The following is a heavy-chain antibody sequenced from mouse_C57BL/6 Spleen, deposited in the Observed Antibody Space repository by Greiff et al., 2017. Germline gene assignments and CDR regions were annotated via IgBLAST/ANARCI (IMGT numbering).Heavy chain of an antibody. V-gene: IGHV1-81*01. CDR2: IYPRSGNT. D-gene: IGHD1-1*01. Sequence: VKLQESGAELARPGASVKLSCKASGYTFTSYGISWVKQRTGQGLEWIGEIYPRSGNTYYNEKFKGKATLTADKSSSTAYMELRSLTSEDSAVYFCARGTTVVNPYFDYWGKGTTLTVSS. J-gene: IGHJ2*01. CDR1: GYTFTSYG. CDR3: ARGTTVVNPYFDY.